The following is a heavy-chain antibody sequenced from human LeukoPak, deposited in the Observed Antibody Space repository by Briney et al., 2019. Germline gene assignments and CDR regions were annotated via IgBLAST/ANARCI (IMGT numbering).Heavy chain of an antibody. CDR2: MNPNSGNT. Sequence: EASVKVSCKASGYTFTSYDINWVRQAPGQGLEWMGWMNPNSGNTGYAQKFQGRVTMTGNTSISTAYMELSSLRSEDTAVYYCARVYGNYYPFYYYGMDVWGQGTTVTVSS. CDR1: GYTFTSYD. CDR3: ARVYGNYYPFYYYGMDV. V-gene: IGHV1-8*01. J-gene: IGHJ6*02. D-gene: IGHD4-11*01.